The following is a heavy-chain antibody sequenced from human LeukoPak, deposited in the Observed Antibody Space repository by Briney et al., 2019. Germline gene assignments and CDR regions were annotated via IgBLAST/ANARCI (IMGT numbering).Heavy chain of an antibody. D-gene: IGHD7-27*01. CDR3: AKDRLKLGHWYFDL. CDR1: GFTFSSYA. CDR2: ISGSGGSA. V-gene: IGHV3-23*01. J-gene: IGHJ2*01. Sequence: PGGSLRLSCAASGFTFSSYAMSWVRQAPGKGLEWVSAISGSGGSAYYADSVKGRFTISRDNSKNTLYLQMNSLRAEDTAVYYCAKDRLKLGHWYFDLWGRGTLVTVSS.